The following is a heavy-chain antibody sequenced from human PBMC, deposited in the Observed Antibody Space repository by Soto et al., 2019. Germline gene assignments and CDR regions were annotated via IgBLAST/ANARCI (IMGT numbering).Heavy chain of an antibody. CDR1: GFTFSSYA. Sequence: HPGGSMRLSCSASGFTFSSYAMSWVRQAPGKGLEWVSAISGSGGSTYYADSVKGRFTISRDNAKNTLSLQMNSLRAEDTAVYYCAREIYDDYDSSGFDHWGQGTLVTVSS. CDR2: ISGSGGST. J-gene: IGHJ4*02. V-gene: IGHV3-23*01. CDR3: AREIYDDYDSSGFDH. D-gene: IGHD3-22*01.